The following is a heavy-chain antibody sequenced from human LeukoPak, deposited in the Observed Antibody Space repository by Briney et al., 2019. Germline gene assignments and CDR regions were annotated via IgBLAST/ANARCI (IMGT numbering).Heavy chain of an antibody. D-gene: IGHD5-18*01. V-gene: IGHV3-30*04. CDR2: ISYDGSSK. CDR3: AGLDTASVFDYFDY. J-gene: IGHJ4*02. CDR1: GFTFSSYS. Sequence: RGSLRLSCAASGFTFSSYSMHWVRQAPGKGLEWVAVISYDGSSKYYADSVKGRFTISRDNSMNTLYLQMNSLRPEDTAVYYCAGLDTASVFDYFDYWGLGTLVTVSS.